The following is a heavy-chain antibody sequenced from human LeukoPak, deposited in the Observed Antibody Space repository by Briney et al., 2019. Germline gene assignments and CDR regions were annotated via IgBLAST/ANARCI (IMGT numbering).Heavy chain of an antibody. CDR2: VYHTGST. D-gene: IGHD5-18*01. J-gene: IGHJ4*02. Sequence: SQTLSLTCAVSGXAISRGGDSWSWIRQPPGKGLEWIGYVYHTGSTYYNASLKSRVTISVDTSRNQFSLKLSSVPAADTAVYYCARAPADSYGAFDYWGQGTLVTVSS. V-gene: IGHV4-30-2*01. CDR1: GXAISRGGDS. CDR3: ARAPADSYGAFDY.